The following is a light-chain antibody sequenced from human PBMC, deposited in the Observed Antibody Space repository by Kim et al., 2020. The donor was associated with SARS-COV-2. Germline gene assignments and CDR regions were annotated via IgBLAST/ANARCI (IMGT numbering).Light chain of an antibody. V-gene: IGKV3-11*01. CDR1: QSVSSY. Sequence: EIVLTQSPATLSLSPGERATLSCRASQSVSSYLAWYQHKPGQAPRLLIYDASNRATGIPARFSGSGSGTDFTLTINSLEPEDFAVYYCHQRSNWPLTFGGGTKVEIK. J-gene: IGKJ4*01. CDR2: DAS. CDR3: HQRSNWPLT.